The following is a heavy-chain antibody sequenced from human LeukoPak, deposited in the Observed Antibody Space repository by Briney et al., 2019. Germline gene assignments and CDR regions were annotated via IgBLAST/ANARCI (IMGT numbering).Heavy chain of an antibody. CDR3: ARSTTIFGVVIMNYFDY. CDR2: INPSGGST. J-gene: IGHJ4*02. CDR1: GYTFTSYY. V-gene: IGHV1-46*01. Sequence: ASVKVSCKASGYTFTSYYMHWVRQAPGQGLEWMGIINPSGGSTSYAQKFQGRVTMTRDTSTGTVYMELSSLRSEDTAVYYCARSTTIFGVVIMNYFDYWGQGTLVTVSS. D-gene: IGHD3-3*01.